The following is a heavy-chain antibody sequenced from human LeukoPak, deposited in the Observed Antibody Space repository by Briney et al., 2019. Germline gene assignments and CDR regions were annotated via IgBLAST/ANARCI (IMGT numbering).Heavy chain of an antibody. CDR1: GFTFSSYA. V-gene: IGHV3-23*01. J-gene: IGHJ4*02. CDR2: ISGSGGST. Sequence: PGGSLRLSCAASGFTFSSYAMSWVRQAPGKGLEWVLAISGSGGSTYYADSVKGRFTISRDNSKNTLYLQMNSLRAEDTAVYYCAKGQRPDFFTVTTNYWGQGTLVTVSS. D-gene: IGHD4-17*01. CDR3: AKGQRPDFFTVTTNY.